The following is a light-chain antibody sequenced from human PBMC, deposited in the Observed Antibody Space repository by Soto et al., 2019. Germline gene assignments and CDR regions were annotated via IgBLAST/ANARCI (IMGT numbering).Light chain of an antibody. Sequence: QSVLTQPASGYGSPGQSITISCVGTSGDIGDYNYVSWYQQHPGKVPKVIIYDVSNRPSGVSYRFSGTKSGNTASLTVFGPQAEDEPVYYGCSYTRGGTLIFGTGPRATVL. CDR1: SGDIGDYNY. CDR2: DVS. J-gene: IGLJ1*01. V-gene: IGLV2-14*01. CDR3: CSYTRGGTLI.